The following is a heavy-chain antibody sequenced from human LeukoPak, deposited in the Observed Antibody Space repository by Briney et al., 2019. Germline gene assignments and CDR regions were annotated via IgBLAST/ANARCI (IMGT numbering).Heavy chain of an antibody. J-gene: IGHJ5*02. V-gene: IGHV4-4*07. CDR2: IYTSGST. CDR3: ARDRVEWLPPSSYSWFDP. D-gene: IGHD3-3*01. Sequence: SETLSLTCTVSGGSISSYYWSWIRQPAGKGLEWIGRIYTSGSTNYNPSLKSRVTMSVDTSKNQFSLKLSSVTAGDTAVYYCARDRVEWLPPSSYSWFDPWGQGTLVTVSS. CDR1: GGSISSYY.